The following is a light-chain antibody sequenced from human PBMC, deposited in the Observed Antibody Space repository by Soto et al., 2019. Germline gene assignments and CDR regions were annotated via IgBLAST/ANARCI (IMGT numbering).Light chain of an antibody. CDR1: QSVRSDY. V-gene: IGKV3-20*01. J-gene: IGKJ5*01. Sequence: EIVLTQSPGTLSLSPGERATLSCRASQSVRSDYLAWYQQKPGQAPRLHIYGASTRATGIPDRFTGSGSGTDFTLTISRLEPEDFAVYYCQQYGSSLIFGQGTRLEIK. CDR3: QQYGSSLI. CDR2: GAS.